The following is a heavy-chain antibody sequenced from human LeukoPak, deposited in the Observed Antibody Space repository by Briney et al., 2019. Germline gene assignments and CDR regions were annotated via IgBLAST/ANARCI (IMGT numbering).Heavy chain of an antibody. CDR3: ARLRDYYYNYMDV. CDR2: IYYSGNT. V-gene: IGHV4-39*01. CDR1: GGSISSSSYY. Sequence: SETLSLTCTVSGGSISSSSYYWGWIRQPPGKGLEWIGSIYYSGNTYYNPSLKSRVTISVDTSKIQISLKLNSVTAADTAVYYCARLRDYYYNYMDVWGKGTTVTISS. J-gene: IGHJ6*03.